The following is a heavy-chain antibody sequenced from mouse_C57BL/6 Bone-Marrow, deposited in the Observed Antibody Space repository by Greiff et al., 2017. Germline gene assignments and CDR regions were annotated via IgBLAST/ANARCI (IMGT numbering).Heavy chain of an antibody. CDR2: INPYNGDT. Sequence: VQLQQSGPELVKPGDSVKISCKASGYSFTGYFMNWVMQSHGKSLEWIGRINPYNGDTFYNQKFKGKATLTVDKSSSTAHMECRGLTSEDSAVYYCARWKYYGSSYGYFDVWGTGTTVTVSS. CDR3: ARWKYYGSSYGYFDV. V-gene: IGHV1-20*01. D-gene: IGHD1-1*01. CDR1: GYSFTGYF. J-gene: IGHJ1*03.